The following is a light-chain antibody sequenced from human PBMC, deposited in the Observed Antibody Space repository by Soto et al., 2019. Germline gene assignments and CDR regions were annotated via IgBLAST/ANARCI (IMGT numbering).Light chain of an antibody. CDR1: SSDVGGYNY. CDR2: DVN. Sequence: QSALTQPPSAPGSLGQSVAISCSGTSSDVGGYNYVSWYQQHPGKAPKLMIYDVNKRPSGVPDRFSGSKSGNTASLTVSGRQAEEEADYYCISYAGSNKPSFGGGTKLTVL. CDR3: ISYAGSNKPS. J-gene: IGLJ2*01. V-gene: IGLV2-8*01.